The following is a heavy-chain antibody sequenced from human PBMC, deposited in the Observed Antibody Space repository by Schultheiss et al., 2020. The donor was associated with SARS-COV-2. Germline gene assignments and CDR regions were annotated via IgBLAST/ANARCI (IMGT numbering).Heavy chain of an antibody. CDR2: ISSSSSTI. CDR3: AKDMKGHIDY. J-gene: IGHJ4*02. CDR1: GFTFSSYS. Sequence: GGSLRLSCAASGFTFSSYSMNWVRQAPGKGLEWVSYISSSSSTIYYADSVKGRFTISRDNAKNSLYLQMNSLRTEDTALYYCAKDMKGHIDYWGQGTLVTVSS. D-gene: IGHD3-16*01. V-gene: IGHV3-48*01.